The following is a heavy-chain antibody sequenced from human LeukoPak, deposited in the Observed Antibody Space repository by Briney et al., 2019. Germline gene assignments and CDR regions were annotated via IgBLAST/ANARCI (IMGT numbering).Heavy chain of an antibody. V-gene: IGHV3-21*01. CDR3: ARLREDIVVVPAATYYFDY. CDR2: ISSSSSHI. D-gene: IGHD2-2*01. CDR1: GFTFSSYS. J-gene: IGHJ4*02. Sequence: GGSLRLSCAASGFTFSSYSMNWVRQAPGKGLEWVSSISSSSSHIYYADSMKGRFTISRDNAKNSLYLQMNSLRAEDTAVYYCARLREDIVVVPAATYYFDYWGQGTLVTVSS.